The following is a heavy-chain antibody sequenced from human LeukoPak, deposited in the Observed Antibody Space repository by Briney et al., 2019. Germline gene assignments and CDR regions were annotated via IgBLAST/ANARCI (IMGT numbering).Heavy chain of an antibody. D-gene: IGHD3-9*01. CDR2: IGAYNGNT. J-gene: IGHJ4*02. Sequence: ASVKVSCKASGYTFTSYGISWVRQAPGQGLEWMGWIGAYNGNTNYAQKLQGRVTMTTDTSTSTAYMELRSLRSDDTAVYYCARSILTGYYPGGYYFDYWGQGTLVTVSS. CDR1: GYTFTSYG. V-gene: IGHV1-18*04. CDR3: ARSILTGYYPGGYYFDY.